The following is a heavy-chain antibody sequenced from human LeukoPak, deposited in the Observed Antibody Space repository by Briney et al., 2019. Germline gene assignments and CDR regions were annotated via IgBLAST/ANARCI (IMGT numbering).Heavy chain of an antibody. D-gene: IGHD3-22*01. CDR2: IYYSGST. Sequence: SETLSLTCTVSGVSINRYYWGWIRQPPGKRLEWIGYIYYSGSTNYNPSLKSRVTISLDTSKNQFSLNLRSVTAADTAVYYCARGTTKGYYYDTSGYYVKWGQGTLVTVSS. CDR3: ARGTTKGYYYDTSGYYVK. CDR1: GVSINRYY. V-gene: IGHV4-59*01. J-gene: IGHJ4*02.